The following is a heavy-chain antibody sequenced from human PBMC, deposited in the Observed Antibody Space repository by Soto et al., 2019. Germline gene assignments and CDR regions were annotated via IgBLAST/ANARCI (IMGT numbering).Heavy chain of an antibody. D-gene: IGHD1-26*01. V-gene: IGHV3-30-3*01. J-gene: IGHJ4*02. CDR2: ISYDGSNK. Sequence: QVQLVESGGGVVQPGRSLRLSCAASGFTFSSYAMHWVRQAPGKGLEWVAVISYDGSNKYYADSVKGRFTISRDNSKNTLYLQMNSLRAEDTAVYYCARGWDSFDYCGQGTLVTVSS. CDR1: GFTFSSYA. CDR3: ARGWDSFDY.